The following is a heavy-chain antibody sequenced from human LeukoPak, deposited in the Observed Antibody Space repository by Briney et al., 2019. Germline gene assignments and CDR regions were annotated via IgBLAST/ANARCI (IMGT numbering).Heavy chain of an antibody. CDR1: GGSISSYY. CDR3: ARDRSGYYDSSDYYGDYFDY. V-gene: IGHV4-59*01. J-gene: IGHJ4*02. D-gene: IGHD3-22*01. CDR2: IHYSGST. Sequence: PSETLSLTCTVSGGSISSYYWSWIRQPPGKGLEWIGYIHYSGSTCYNPSLKSRVTISVDTSKNQFSLKLSSVTAADTAVYYCARDRSGYYDSSDYYGDYFDYWGQGTLVTVSS.